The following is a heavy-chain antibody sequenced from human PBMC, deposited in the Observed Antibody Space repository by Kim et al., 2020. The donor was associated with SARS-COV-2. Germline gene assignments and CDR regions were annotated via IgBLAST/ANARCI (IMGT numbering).Heavy chain of an antibody. Sequence: GGSLRLSCAASGFTFSDYWMHWVRQSPGKGLVWVSRINMDGRGIGYADSVKGRFTISRDNAKNTVFLQMNTLRAEDSAVYYCARGLDNRWRGWFDPWGQGTLVTVSS. J-gene: IGHJ5*02. CDR1: GFTFSDYW. D-gene: IGHD3-16*01. CDR2: INMDGRGI. CDR3: ARGLDNRWRGWFDP. V-gene: IGHV3-74*01.